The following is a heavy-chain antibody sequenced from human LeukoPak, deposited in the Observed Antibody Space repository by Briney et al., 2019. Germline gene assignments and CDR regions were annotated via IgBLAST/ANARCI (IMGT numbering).Heavy chain of an antibody. CDR3: ARGAMGVREYFQH. CDR1: GGTFNNYT. CDR2: IIPIFETA. D-gene: IGHD2-8*01. J-gene: IGHJ1*01. Sequence: ASVRVSCKASGGTFNNYTIIWVRQAPGQGLEWMGGIIPIFETANYAQNFQGRVTITADESTNTVYMELGSLRSEDTAVYYCARGAMGVREYFQHWGQGTLVTVSS. V-gene: IGHV1-69*13.